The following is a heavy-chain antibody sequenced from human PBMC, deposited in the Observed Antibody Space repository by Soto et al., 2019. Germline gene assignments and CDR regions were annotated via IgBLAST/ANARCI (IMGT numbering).Heavy chain of an antibody. CDR3: ARFDFWSGYPQNYYYYYGMDV. D-gene: IGHD3-3*01. J-gene: IGHJ6*04. CDR2: IIPIFGTA. Sequence: GASVKVSCKASGGTFGIYAIIWVRQAPGQGLEWMGGIIPIFGTANYAQKFQGRVTITADESTSTAYMELSSLRSEDTAVYYCARFDFWSGYPQNYYYYYGMDVWGKGTTVTVSS. V-gene: IGHV1-69*13. CDR1: GGTFGIYA.